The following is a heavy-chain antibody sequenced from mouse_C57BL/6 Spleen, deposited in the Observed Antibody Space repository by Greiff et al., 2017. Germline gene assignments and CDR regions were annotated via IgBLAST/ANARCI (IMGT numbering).Heavy chain of an antibody. V-gene: IGHV1-52*01. CDR2: IDPSDSDT. Sequence: VQLQQPGAELVRPGSSVKLSCKASGYTFTSYWMHWVKQRPIQGLEWIGNIDPSDSDTHYNQKFKDKATLTVDKSSSTAYMQLSSLTSDDAAVYYGARSPRLLPDFDVWGTGTTVTVSS. CDR3: ARSPRLLPDFDV. CDR1: GYTFTSYW. D-gene: IGHD2-10*01. J-gene: IGHJ1*03.